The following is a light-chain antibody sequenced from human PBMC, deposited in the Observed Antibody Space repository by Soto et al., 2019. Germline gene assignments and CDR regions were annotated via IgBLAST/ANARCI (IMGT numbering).Light chain of an antibody. V-gene: IGKV1-9*01. CDR2: SAS. J-gene: IGKJ4*01. Sequence: IQLTQSPSSLSASVGDRVTITCRASQGISSYLAWYQQKPGKAPKLLIYSASTLQSGVPSRFSGSGSGTDFTLSIRSLHPELFATYFCQQLDSFPLTFGGGTKVEIK. CDR1: QGISSY. CDR3: QQLDSFPLT.